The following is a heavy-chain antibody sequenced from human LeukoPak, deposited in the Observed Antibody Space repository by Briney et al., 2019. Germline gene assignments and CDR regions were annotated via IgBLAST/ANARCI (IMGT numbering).Heavy chain of an antibody. J-gene: IGHJ5*02. Sequence: ASVKVSCKASGYTFTSYGISWVRQAPGQGLEWMGWISAYNGNTNYAQKLQGRVTMTTDTSTSTAYMELRSLRSDDTAVYYYARSSSIAAAGVNNWFDPWGQGTLVTVSS. CDR3: ARSSSIAAAGVNNWFDP. V-gene: IGHV1-18*01. CDR2: ISAYNGNT. D-gene: IGHD6-13*01. CDR1: GYTFTSYG.